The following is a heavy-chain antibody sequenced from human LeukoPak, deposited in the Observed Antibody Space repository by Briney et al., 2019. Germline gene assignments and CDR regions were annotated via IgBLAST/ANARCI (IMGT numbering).Heavy chain of an antibody. CDR3: ARGRNFYDSSDYYEGDAFDI. CDR2: VTSYNGDT. Sequence: ASVKVSCKASGYTFNNYGISWVRQAPGQGLEWMGWVTSYNGDTNYAQKFHGRVTMTTDTSTSTAYMELRSLRFDDTAIYYCARGRNFYDSSDYYEGDAFDIWGQGTLVTVSS. D-gene: IGHD3-22*01. J-gene: IGHJ3*02. CDR1: GYTFNNYG. V-gene: IGHV1-18*01.